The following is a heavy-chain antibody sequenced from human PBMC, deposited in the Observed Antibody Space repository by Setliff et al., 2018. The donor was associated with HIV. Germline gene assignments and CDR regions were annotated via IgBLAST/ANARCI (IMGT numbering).Heavy chain of an antibody. CDR1: GFIFEDFT. D-gene: IGHD3-10*01. CDR3: AKAGSNYFDY. J-gene: IGHJ4*02. Sequence: GGSLSLSCAASGFIFEDFTMNWVRQVPGKGLEWVALISWDGSSAYYADSVKGRFTISRDNSKNSLFLQMHSLKTEDTALYYCAKAGSNYFDYWGQGTLVTVSS. V-gene: IGHV3-43*01. CDR2: ISWDGSSA.